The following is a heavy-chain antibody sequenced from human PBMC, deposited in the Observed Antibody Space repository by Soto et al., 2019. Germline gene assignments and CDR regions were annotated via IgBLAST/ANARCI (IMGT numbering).Heavy chain of an antibody. Sequence: LRLSCAASGFTFSSYSMNWVRQAPGKGLEWVSSISSSSSYIYYADSVKGRFTISRDNAKNSLYLQMNSLRAEGTAVYYCARDPSAEYFQHWGQGTLVTVSS. CDR3: ARDPSAEYFQH. V-gene: IGHV3-21*01. CDR2: ISSSSSYI. J-gene: IGHJ1*01. CDR1: GFTFSSYS.